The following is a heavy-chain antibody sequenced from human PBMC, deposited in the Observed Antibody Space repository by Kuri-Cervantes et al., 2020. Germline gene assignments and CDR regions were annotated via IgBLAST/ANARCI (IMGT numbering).Heavy chain of an antibody. J-gene: IGHJ3*02. V-gene: IGHV1-8*01. CDR2: MNPNSGNT. Sequence: ASETVSCKASGDTFTSYDINWVRQATGQGLEWMGWMNPNSGNTGYAQKFQGRVTMTRNTSISTAYMELSSLRSEDTAVYYCATSPEYSSSWYFLRPRDAFDIWGQGTMVTVSS. CDR1: GDTFTSYD. D-gene: IGHD6-13*01. CDR3: ATSPEYSSSWYFLRPRDAFDI.